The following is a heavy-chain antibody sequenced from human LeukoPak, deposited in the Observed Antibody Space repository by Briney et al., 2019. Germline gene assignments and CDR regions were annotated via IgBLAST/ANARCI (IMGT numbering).Heavy chain of an antibody. D-gene: IGHD2-15*01. CDR2: ISYDGSNK. J-gene: IGHJ5*02. CDR3: ARLTDCSGGSCYYSGWFDP. CDR1: GFNFSSYG. Sequence: GGSLRLSCAASGFNFSSYGMHWVRQAPGKGLEWVAVISYDGSNKYYADSVKGRFTISRDNAKTSLYLQMDSLRAEDTAVYYCARLTDCSGGSCYYSGWFDPWGQGTLVTVSS. V-gene: IGHV3-30*03.